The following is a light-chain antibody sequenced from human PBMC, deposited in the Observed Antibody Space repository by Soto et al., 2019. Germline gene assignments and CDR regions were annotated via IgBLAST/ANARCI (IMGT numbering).Light chain of an antibody. Sequence: ETVLTQSPGTLSLSPGERATLSGRASQSVRSSYLAWYQQKPGQTPRRLIYGASSRATGIPDRFSGSGSGTDFTLTISRLEPEDFAVYFCQQYSSPPATFGQGTKVEIK. J-gene: IGKJ1*01. CDR1: QSVRSSY. CDR3: QQYSSPPAT. V-gene: IGKV3-20*01. CDR2: GAS.